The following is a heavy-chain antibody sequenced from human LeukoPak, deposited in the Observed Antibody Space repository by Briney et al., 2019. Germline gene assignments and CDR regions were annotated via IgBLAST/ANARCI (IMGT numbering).Heavy chain of an antibody. Sequence: GGSLRLSCAASGFTVNSNYMSWVRQAPGKGLEWVSVIYSGGSTYYADSVKGRFTISRDNSKNTLYLQMNSLRAEDTAVYYCARDQGRSGWYLDYYYGMDVWGKGTTVTVSS. CDR2: IYSGGST. D-gene: IGHD6-19*01. J-gene: IGHJ6*04. V-gene: IGHV3-53*01. CDR1: GFTVNSNY. CDR3: ARDQGRSGWYLDYYYGMDV.